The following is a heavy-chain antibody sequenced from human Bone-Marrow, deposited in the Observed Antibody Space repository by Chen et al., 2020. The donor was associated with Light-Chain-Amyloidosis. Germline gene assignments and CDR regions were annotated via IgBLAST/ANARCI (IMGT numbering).Heavy chain of an antibody. J-gene: IGHJ4*02. CDR2: IYYSGST. D-gene: IGHD6-25*01. CDR1: GDSISSRSNY. CDR3: VRHRGGMAAAGDY. Sequence: QLQLQESGSGMVKPLETLSFTCNVSGDSISSRSNYWGWIRQPPGKGLEWIGSIYYSGSTYYTPSLKCRVTASVDTSKFQFSLRLTSVTTAETAVYYCVRHRGGMAAAGDYWCQATLVTVSS. V-gene: IGHV4-39*01.